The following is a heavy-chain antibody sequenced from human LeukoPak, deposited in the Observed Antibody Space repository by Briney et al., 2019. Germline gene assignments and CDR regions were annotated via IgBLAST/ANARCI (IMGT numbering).Heavy chain of an antibody. J-gene: IGHJ6*03. CDR3: AREVPYYDFWSGYSPQRYYMDV. D-gene: IGHD3-3*01. Sequence: SETLSLTCTVSGDSISSYYWGWIRQPPGKGLEWIGSIYYSGSTYYNPSLKSRVTISVDTSKNQFSLKLSSVTAADTAVYYCAREVPYYDFWSGYSPQRYYMDVWGKGTTVTVSS. CDR2: IYYSGST. CDR1: GDSISSYY. V-gene: IGHV4-39*07.